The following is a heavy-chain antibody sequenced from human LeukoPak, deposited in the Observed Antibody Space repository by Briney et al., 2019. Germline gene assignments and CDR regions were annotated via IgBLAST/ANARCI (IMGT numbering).Heavy chain of an antibody. V-gene: IGHV3-23*01. CDR2: ITGSGGST. CDR1: GFTFSSYA. J-gene: IGHJ4*02. Sequence: PGGSLRLSCAASGFTFSSYAMSWVRQAPGKGLEWVSAITGSGGSTYYADSVKGRFTISRDNSKNTLYLQMNILRAEDTAVYYCAKRLPGWKLIDYWGQGTLVTVSS. D-gene: IGHD1-1*01. CDR3: AKRLPGWKLIDY.